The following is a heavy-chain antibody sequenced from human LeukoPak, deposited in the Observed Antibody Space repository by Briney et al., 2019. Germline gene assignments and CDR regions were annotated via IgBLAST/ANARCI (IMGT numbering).Heavy chain of an antibody. J-gene: IGHJ4*02. D-gene: IGHD5-24*01. CDR1: GFTFSTYW. CDR2: IKPDGSEK. CDR3: ASIQMVTFNY. Sequence: PGGSLRLSCAASGFTFSTYWMTWVRQAPGKGLEWVANIKPDGSEKYYVDSVKGRFTISRDNAKNSLYLQMNSLSAEDTAVYYCASIQMVTFNYWGQGTLVTVSS. V-gene: IGHV3-7*01.